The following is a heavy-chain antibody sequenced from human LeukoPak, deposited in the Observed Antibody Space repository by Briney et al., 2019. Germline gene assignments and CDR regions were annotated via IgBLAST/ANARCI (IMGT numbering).Heavy chain of an antibody. CDR1: GYTFTGYY. Sequence: ASVKVSCKASGYTFTGYYMHWVRQAPGQGLEWMGRINPNSGGTNYAQKFQGRVTMTRDTSISTAYMELSRLRSDDTAVYYSARDRRGYSYGYYFDYWGQGTLVTVSS. CDR3: ARDRRGYSYGYYFDY. J-gene: IGHJ4*02. V-gene: IGHV1-2*06. D-gene: IGHD5-18*01. CDR2: INPNSGGT.